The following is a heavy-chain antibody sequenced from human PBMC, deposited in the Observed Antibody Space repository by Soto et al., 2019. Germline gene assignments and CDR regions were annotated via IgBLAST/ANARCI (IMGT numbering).Heavy chain of an antibody. D-gene: IGHD1-26*01. CDR3: ASCAYSGSYFNWFDP. V-gene: IGHV1-69*13. Sequence: SVKVSCKASGGTFSSYAISWVRQAPGQGLEWMGGIIPIFGTANYAQKFQGRVTITADESTSTAYMELSSLRSEDTAVYYCASCAYSGSYFNWFDPWGQGTLVTVSS. J-gene: IGHJ5*02. CDR1: GGTFSSYA. CDR2: IIPIFGTA.